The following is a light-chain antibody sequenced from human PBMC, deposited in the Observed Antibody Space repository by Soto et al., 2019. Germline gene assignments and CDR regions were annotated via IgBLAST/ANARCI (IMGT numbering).Light chain of an antibody. CDR1: QSVSSN. Sequence: EIVMTQSPATLSVSPGERATLSCRTSQSVSSNLAWYQQKPGQAPRLLIYGASTRATGIPARFSGSGSGKEFTLTISSLQSEDFAVYYCQKYNNWTPITFAQGTRLEIK. J-gene: IGKJ5*01. CDR3: QKYNNWTPIT. CDR2: GAS. V-gene: IGKV3-15*01.